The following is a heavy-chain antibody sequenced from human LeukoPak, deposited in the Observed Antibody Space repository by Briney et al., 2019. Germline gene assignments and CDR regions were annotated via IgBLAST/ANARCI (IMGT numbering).Heavy chain of an antibody. CDR3: ARIRGIAAHHFSGWFDP. J-gene: IGHJ5*02. CDR1: GFTFSSYW. D-gene: IGHD6-13*01. Sequence: PGGSLRLSCAASGFTFSSYWMSWVRQAPGKGLEWVANIKQDGSEKYYVDSVKGRFTISRDNAKNSLYLQMNSLRAEDTAVYYCARIRGIAAHHFSGWFDPWGQGTLVTVSS. V-gene: IGHV3-7*01. CDR2: IKQDGSEK.